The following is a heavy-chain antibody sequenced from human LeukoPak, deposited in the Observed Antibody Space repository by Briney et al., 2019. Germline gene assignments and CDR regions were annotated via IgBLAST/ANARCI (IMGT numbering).Heavy chain of an antibody. J-gene: IGHJ1*01. CDR1: GYTFTGYY. D-gene: IGHD2-21*02. V-gene: IGHV1-2*02. CDR2: INPNSGGT. CDR3: ARAKLDDCGGVCDQYFQH. Sequence: SVKVSCKASGYTFTGYYMHWVRPAPGQGLEWMGWINPNSGGTNFAQKFQGRVTLTRDTSINTAYMELSSLRSDDTAVYYCARAKLDDCGGVCDQYFQHWGQGTLVTVSS.